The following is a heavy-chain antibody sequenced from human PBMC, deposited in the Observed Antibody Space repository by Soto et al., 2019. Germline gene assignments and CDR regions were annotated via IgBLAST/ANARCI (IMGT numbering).Heavy chain of an antibody. V-gene: IGHV3-23*01. J-gene: IGHJ4*02. CDR1: GITFSTYA. CDR2: ISGSGGST. CDR3: ARARGNDWYSDY. D-gene: IGHD5-12*01. Sequence: GGSLRLSCAASGITFSTYAMSWVRQAPGKGLEWVSAISGSGGSTYYADSVKGRFTISRDSASNSLFLQMTSLRAEDTAVYHCARARGNDWYSDYWGQGTLVTVSS.